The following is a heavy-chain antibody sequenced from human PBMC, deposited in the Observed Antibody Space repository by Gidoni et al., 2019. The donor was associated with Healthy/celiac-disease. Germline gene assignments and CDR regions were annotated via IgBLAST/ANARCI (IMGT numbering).Heavy chain of an antibody. CDR3: AKDKWKQLWW. CDR1: GFTFSSYG. V-gene: IGHV3-30*18. Sequence: QVQLVESGGGVVQPGRSLRLSCAASGFTFSSYGMHWVRQAPGKGLEWVAVISYDGSNKYYADSVKGRFTISRDNSKNTLYLQMNSLRAEDTAVYYCAKDKWKQLWWWGQGTLVTVSS. J-gene: IGHJ4*02. D-gene: IGHD5-18*01. CDR2: ISYDGSNK.